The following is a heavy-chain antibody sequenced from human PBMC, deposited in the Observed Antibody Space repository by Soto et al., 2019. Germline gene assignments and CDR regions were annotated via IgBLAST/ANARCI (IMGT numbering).Heavy chain of an antibody. CDR2: IYHSGST. Sequence: QLQLQESGSGLVKPSQTLSLTCAVSGGSISSGGYSWSWLRQPPGKGLEWIGYIYHSGSTYYNPSLKSRVTISVDRSKNQFSLKLSSVTAADTAVYYCARAGCGGDCYRYYYYGMDVWGQGTTVTVSS. J-gene: IGHJ6*02. D-gene: IGHD2-21*02. CDR1: GGSISSGGYS. V-gene: IGHV4-30-2*01. CDR3: ARAGCGGDCYRYYYYGMDV.